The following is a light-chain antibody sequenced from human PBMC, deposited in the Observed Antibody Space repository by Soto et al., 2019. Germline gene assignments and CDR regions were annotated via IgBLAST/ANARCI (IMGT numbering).Light chain of an antibody. CDR1: SSDVGGYNY. J-gene: IGLJ1*01. CDR3: SSYAGSNNYV. CDR2: EVS. V-gene: IGLV2-8*01. Sequence: QSSLTNPPSASGSPGQSVTISCTGTSSDVGGYNYVSWYQQHPGKAPKLMIYEVSKRPSGVPDRFSGSKSGNTASLTVSGLQAEDEADYYCSSYAGSNNYVFGTGTKSPS.